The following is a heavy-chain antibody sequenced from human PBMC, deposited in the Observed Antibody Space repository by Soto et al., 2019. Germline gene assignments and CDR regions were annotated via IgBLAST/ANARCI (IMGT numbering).Heavy chain of an antibody. D-gene: IGHD1-26*01. CDR1: GDSVSTNSAS. CDR3: ARDRGGSYGDWFDP. CDR2: TYYRSKWYN. J-gene: IGHJ5*02. Sequence: PSQTLSLTCAISGDSVSTNSASWTWIRQSPSRGLEWLGRTYYRSKWYNDYAISVKTRMTITPDTPKNQFSLQLNSVTPEDTAVYFCARDRGGSYGDWFDPWGQGTLVTVSS. V-gene: IGHV6-1*01.